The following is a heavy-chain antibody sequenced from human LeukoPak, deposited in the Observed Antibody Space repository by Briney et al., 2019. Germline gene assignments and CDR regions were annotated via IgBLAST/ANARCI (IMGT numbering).Heavy chain of an antibody. J-gene: IGHJ4*02. CDR3: ARALGAQVVTFDY. Sequence: SETLSLTCTVAGETMRNYYWNWIRQPPGKGPEWIGYIVDSGNTIYNYNPSLTSRVIISEDASQNQFSLKLSSVTAADTAVYYCARALGAQVVTFDYWGQGTLVTVSS. V-gene: IGHV4-59*01. CDR2: IVDSGNT. CDR1: GETMRNYY. D-gene: IGHD4-23*01.